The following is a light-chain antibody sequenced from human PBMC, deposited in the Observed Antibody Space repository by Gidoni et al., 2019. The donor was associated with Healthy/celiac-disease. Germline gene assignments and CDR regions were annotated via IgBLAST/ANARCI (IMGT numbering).Light chain of an antibody. CDR1: QGISNY. CDR2: AAS. Sequence: DIKMTQSTSSLSASVGDRVTITCRARQGISNYLAWYQQKPGKVPKLLIYAASTLQSGVPSRFSCSGSGTDFTLTISSLQPEDVATYYCQKYTRAPFGGGTKVEIK. V-gene: IGKV1-27*01. CDR3: QKYTRAP. J-gene: IGKJ4*01.